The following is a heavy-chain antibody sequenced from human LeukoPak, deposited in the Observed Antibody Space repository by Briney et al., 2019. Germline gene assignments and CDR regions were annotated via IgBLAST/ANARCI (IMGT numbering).Heavy chain of an antibody. CDR3: AIIAVAGKQGYFDY. J-gene: IGHJ4*02. CDR2: ISSSSSTI. D-gene: IGHD6-19*01. Sequence: PGGSLRLSCAASGFTFSSYSMNWVRQAPGKGLEWVSYISSSSSTIYYADSVKGRFTISRDNAKNSLYLQMNSLRAEDTAVYYCAIIAVAGKQGYFDYWSQGTLVTVSS. V-gene: IGHV3-48*01. CDR1: GFTFSSYS.